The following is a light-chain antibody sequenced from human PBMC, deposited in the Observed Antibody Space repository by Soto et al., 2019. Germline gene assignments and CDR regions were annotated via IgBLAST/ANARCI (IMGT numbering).Light chain of an antibody. V-gene: IGKV3-15*01. CDR2: GAS. CDR1: QSVSSN. CDR3: QPYNNWPLT. Sequence: EIVLTQSPATLSLSPGERATLSCRASQSVSSNLAWYQQKPGQAPRLLIYGASTRATGVPARFSGSRSGPEFTLTINSLQSEDFAIYYYQPYNNWPLTFGGGTKVDIK. J-gene: IGKJ4*01.